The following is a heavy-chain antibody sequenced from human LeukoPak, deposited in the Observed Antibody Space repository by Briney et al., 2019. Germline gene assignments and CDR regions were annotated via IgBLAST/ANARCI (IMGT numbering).Heavy chain of an antibody. V-gene: IGHV3-21*01. J-gene: IGHJ4*02. Sequence: GGSLRLSCAASGFTFSSYSMNWVRQAPGKALEWVSSISSSSLYIYYADSVRGRFTISRDNAKSSLYLQMNSLRAEDTAVYYCASEQSGNYYRPFDSWGQGTLVTVSS. D-gene: IGHD1-26*01. CDR2: ISSSSLYI. CDR3: ASEQSGNYYRPFDS. CDR1: GFTFSSYS.